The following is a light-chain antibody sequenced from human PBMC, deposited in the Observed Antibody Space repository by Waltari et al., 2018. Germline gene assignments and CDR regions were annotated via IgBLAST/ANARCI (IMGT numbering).Light chain of an antibody. V-gene: IGKV1-5*01. CDR3: QHYSGFSSRT. J-gene: IGKJ1*01. CDR2: DAS. Sequence: DIQMTQSPSTLSPSVGDKVTITCRASQSISDYLAWYQQKPGKAPKLLIYDASTLKNGVPSRFSGSVSGTEFTLTISSLQPDDFATYYCQHYSGFSSRTFGQGTKVDIK. CDR1: QSISDY.